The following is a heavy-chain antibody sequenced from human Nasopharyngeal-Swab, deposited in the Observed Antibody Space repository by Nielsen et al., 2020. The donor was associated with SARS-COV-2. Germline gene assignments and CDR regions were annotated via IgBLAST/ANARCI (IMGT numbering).Heavy chain of an antibody. D-gene: IGHD6-13*01. CDR2: IVWDDDK. Sequence: SGPTLVKPTHTLTLTCTFSGFSLRTSGMCVSWIRQPPGKALEGIALIVWDDDKYYSTALKTRLTISKDTSKNQVVLTMTNMDPVDTATYYCARIPGWRSWSFDYWGQGTLLTVSS. V-gene: IGHV2-70*01. CDR3: ARIPGWRSWSFDY. CDR1: GFSLRTSGMC. J-gene: IGHJ4*02.